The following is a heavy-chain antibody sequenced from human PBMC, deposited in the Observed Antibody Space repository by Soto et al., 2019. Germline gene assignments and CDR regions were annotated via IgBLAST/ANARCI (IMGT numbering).Heavy chain of an antibody. J-gene: IGHJ4*02. D-gene: IGHD3-3*01. CDR1: GFTFSSYG. Sequence: QVQLVESGGGVVQPGRSLRLSCAASGFTFSSYGMHWVRQAPGKGLEWVAVIWYDGSNKYYADSVKGRFTISRDNSKNTLYLQMNSLRAEDTAVYYCARDPDFRSGVYYFDYWGQGTLVTVSS. V-gene: IGHV3-33*01. CDR2: IWYDGSNK. CDR3: ARDPDFRSGVYYFDY.